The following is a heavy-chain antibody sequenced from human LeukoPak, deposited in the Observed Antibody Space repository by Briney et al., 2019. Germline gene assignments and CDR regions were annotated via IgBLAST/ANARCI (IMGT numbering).Heavy chain of an antibody. CDR3: ARGPPGDYYYGMDV. D-gene: IGHD4-17*01. V-gene: IGHV4-61*05. CDR2: LYYSGST. CDR1: AGSISSSRYY. J-gene: IGHJ6*02. Sequence: SETLSLTCTVSAGSISSSRYYWGWIRQPPGKGLEWIGYLYYSGSTNYNPSLKSRVTISVDTSKNQFSLKLSSVTAADTAVYYCARGPPGDYYYGMDVWGQGTTVSVSS.